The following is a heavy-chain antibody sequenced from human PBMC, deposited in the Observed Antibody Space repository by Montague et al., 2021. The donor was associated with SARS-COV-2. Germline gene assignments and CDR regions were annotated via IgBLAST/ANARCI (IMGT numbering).Heavy chain of an antibody. J-gene: IGHJ4*02. CDR3: VSGYTSGY. CDR2: INDDGSYK. Sequence: SLRLSCAASGFTFSRYWMTWVRQAPGMGLEWVANINDDGSYKIYVDSVKGRLTVSRDNDKNVFYLQMNSLRVEDTAVYYCVSGYTSGYWGQGTLVSVSS. V-gene: IGHV3-7*01. CDR1: GFTFSRYW. D-gene: IGHD5-12*01.